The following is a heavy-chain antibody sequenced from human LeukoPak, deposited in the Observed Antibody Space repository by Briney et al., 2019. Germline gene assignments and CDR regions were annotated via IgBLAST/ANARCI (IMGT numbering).Heavy chain of an antibody. D-gene: IGHD3-22*01. J-gene: IGHJ3*02. CDR2: ISSSGSTI. CDR3: ARDIYDSSGDAFDI. V-gene: IGHV3-11*04. Sequence: KAGGSLRLSRAASGFTFSDYYMSWIRQAPGKGLEWVSYISSSGSTIYHADSVKGRFTISRDNAKNSLYLQMNSLRAEDTAVYYCARDIYDSSGDAFDIWGQGTMVTVSS. CDR1: GFTFSDYY.